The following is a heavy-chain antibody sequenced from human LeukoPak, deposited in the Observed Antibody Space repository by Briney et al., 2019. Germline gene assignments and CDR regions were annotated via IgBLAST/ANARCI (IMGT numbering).Heavy chain of an antibody. J-gene: IGHJ4*02. CDR2: ISSSSSYI. CDR3: ARFGYSGYDLLSFDY. V-gene: IGHV3-21*01. D-gene: IGHD5-12*01. CDR1: GFTFSSYS. Sequence: PGGSLRLSCAASGFTFSSYSMNWVRQAPGKGLEWVSSISSSSSYIYYADSVKGRFTISRDNAENSLYLQMNSLRAEDTAVYYCARFGYSGYDLLSFDYWGQGTLVTVSS.